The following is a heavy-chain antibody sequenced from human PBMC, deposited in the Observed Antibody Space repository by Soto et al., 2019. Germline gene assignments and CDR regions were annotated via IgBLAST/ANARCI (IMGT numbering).Heavy chain of an antibody. D-gene: IGHD2-2*01. J-gene: IGHJ4*02. Sequence: QLQLQESGPGLLKPSETLSLTCTVSGDSISTSNYYWSWIRQSPGKGLEWIGSVFYSGSSYYNPSLKRRVTISVDVCMNQFSLRVNSVTAADTAVYYCASRKREEICSSGNCYFTYWGQGTLVTVSS. CDR2: VFYSGSS. CDR3: ASRKREEICSSGNCYFTY. CDR1: GDSISTSNYY. V-gene: IGHV4-39*01.